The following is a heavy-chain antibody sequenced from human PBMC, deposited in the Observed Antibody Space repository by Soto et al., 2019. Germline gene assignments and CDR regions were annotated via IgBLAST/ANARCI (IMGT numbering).Heavy chain of an antibody. CDR2: IHFCGKT. Sequence: SGTLSLTCSVSCDSIRRSSHYWGWVRPPPGKGLEWIGCIHFCGKTKYNPSLKSRVTISVDTSKNQFSLKLNSVTAADTAVYYCARGRVREFYLDGVDYWGQGALVTVSS. CDR1: CDSIRRSSHY. D-gene: IGHD3-10*01. J-gene: IGHJ4*02. CDR3: ARGRVREFYLDGVDY. V-gene: IGHV4-39*07.